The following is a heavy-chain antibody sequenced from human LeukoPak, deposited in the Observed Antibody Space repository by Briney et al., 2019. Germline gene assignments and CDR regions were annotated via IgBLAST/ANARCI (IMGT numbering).Heavy chain of an antibody. CDR3: ARPLRAPDYHLGMDV. CDR2: ISSGGTYI. CDR1: GFTFRNYS. Sequence: GGSLRLSCAASGFTFRNYSMNWLRQAPGKGLEWVSSISSGGTYIYYADSLKGRFTISRDNAKNLLHLQMNSLRVEDTAVYYCARPLRAPDYHLGMDVWGQGTTVTVSS. V-gene: IGHV3-21*01. J-gene: IGHJ6*02. D-gene: IGHD4/OR15-4a*01.